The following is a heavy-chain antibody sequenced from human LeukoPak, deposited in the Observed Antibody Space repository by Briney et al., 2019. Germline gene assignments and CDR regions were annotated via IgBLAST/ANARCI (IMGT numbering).Heavy chain of an antibody. Sequence: ASVKVSCKASGYTFTGYHMHWVRQAPGQGLEWMGGIIPLFGAPKYAQKFQGRVTITADTSTSTTYVEVTSLKSEDTAMYYCARGVLLNTFDIWGQGTMVTVSS. D-gene: IGHD2/OR15-2a*01. CDR2: IIPLFGAP. V-gene: IGHV1-69*06. J-gene: IGHJ3*02. CDR3: ARGVLLNTFDI. CDR1: GYTFTGYH.